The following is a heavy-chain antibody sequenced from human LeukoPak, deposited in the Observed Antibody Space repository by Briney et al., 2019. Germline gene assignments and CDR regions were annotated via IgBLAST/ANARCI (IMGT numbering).Heavy chain of an antibody. D-gene: IGHD3-10*01. CDR1: GFTFSSYA. Sequence: PGASLRLSCAASGFTFSSYAMSWVRQDPGKGLEWVSTISGNGDSTYYGDSVKGRFTISRDKSKNTLYLQMNSLRAEDTAVYYCAKDPIYYVSGRFDIWGQGTMVTVSS. CDR2: ISGNGDST. CDR3: AKDPIYYVSGRFDI. J-gene: IGHJ3*02. V-gene: IGHV3-23*01.